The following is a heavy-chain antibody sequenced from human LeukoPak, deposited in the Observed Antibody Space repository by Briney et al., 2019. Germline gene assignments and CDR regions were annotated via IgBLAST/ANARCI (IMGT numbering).Heavy chain of an antibody. J-gene: IGHJ6*03. D-gene: IGHD3-22*01. CDR2: ISYDGYNK. V-gene: IGHV3-30*01. CDR1: GFTFSGYA. CDR3: ARGGMYDSYYFFYMDV. Sequence: PGTSLRLSCAASGFTFSGYAVHWVRQAPGKGLQWVAAISYDGYNKYYADSLKGRFTISRENSKNTLWLQMNSLRAEDTAVYYCARGGMYDSYYFFYMDVWGKGTTVPVSS.